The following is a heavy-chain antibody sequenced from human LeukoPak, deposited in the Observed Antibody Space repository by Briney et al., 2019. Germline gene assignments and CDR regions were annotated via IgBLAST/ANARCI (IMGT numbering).Heavy chain of an antibody. D-gene: IGHD3-22*01. CDR1: GYSFTSYW. V-gene: IGHV5-51*01. CDR2: IYPGDSDT. CDR3: ARQEHDSSGYYSKGYYFDY. J-gene: IGHJ4*02. Sequence: PGESLKISCKGSGYSFTSYWIGWVRQMPGEGLEWVGIIYPGDSDTRYGPSFQGQVTISADKSISTAYLQWSSLKASDTAMYYCARQEHDSSGYYSKGYYFDYWGQGTLVTVSS.